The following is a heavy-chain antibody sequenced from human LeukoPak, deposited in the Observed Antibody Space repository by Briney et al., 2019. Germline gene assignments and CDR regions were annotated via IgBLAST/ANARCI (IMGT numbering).Heavy chain of an antibody. CDR3: ARDQYDFLSGSLYYFDY. Sequence: SETLSLTCTVSGYSISSGYYWGWIRPPPGKGLEWIGSIYHSGSTYYNPSLKSRVTISEDTSKNQFSLKLSSVTAADTAVYYCARDQYDFLSGSLYYFDYSGQGTLVTVFS. CDR2: IYHSGST. J-gene: IGHJ4*02. D-gene: IGHD3-3*01. V-gene: IGHV4-38-2*02. CDR1: GYSISSGYY.